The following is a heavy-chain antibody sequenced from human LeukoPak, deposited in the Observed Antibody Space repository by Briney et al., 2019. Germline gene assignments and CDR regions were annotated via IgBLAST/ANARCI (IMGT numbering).Heavy chain of an antibody. CDR3: AHGILWFGELRYFDY. D-gene: IGHD3-10*01. V-gene: IGHV2-5*02. CDR2: IYWDDDK. Sequence: ESGPTLVKPTQTLTLTCTFSGFSLSTGGVGVGWIRQPPGKALEWLALIYWDDDKRYSPSLKSRLTITKDTSKNQVVLTMTNMDPVDTATYYCAHGILWFGELRYFDYWGQGTLVTVSS. J-gene: IGHJ4*02. CDR1: GFSLSTGGVG.